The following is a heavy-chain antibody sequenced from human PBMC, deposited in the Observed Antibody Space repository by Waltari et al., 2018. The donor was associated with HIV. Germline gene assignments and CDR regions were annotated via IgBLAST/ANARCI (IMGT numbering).Heavy chain of an antibody. J-gene: IGHJ3*02. CDR3: PIRPCYSSGCRGGFES. Sequence: VKKPGESLKISCKGSGYTFTSCWMGWLRQMREKGLGWTGIIYPGTTDARYSPAFEGQVNISVDKSISTAYLQWSTLKASDSAIYYCPIRPCYSSGCRGGFESWGQWTMVTVSS. CDR2: IYPGTTDA. D-gene: IGHD6-19*01. CDR1: GYTFTSCW. V-gene: IGHV5-51*03.